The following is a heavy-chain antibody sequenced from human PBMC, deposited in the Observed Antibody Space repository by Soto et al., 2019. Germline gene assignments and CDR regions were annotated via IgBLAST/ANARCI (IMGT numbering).Heavy chain of an antibody. CDR2: TYYRSKWYN. CDR1: GDSVSSNSAA. D-gene: IGHD6-13*01. Sequence: PTLSLTCAISGDSVSSNSAALNWIRQSPSRGLEWLGRTYYRSKWYNDYAVSVKSRITINPDTSKNQFSLQLDSVTPEDTAVYYCAREGEGIAAYNWFDPWGQGTLVPVSS. J-gene: IGHJ5*02. CDR3: AREGEGIAAYNWFDP. V-gene: IGHV6-1*01.